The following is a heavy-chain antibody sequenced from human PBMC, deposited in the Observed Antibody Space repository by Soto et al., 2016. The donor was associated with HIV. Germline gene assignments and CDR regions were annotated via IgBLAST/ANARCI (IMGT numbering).Heavy chain of an antibody. CDR3: TRDSSYCSGGSCYSYGYYYYMDV. CDR2: IRSKAYGGTT. J-gene: IGHJ6*03. D-gene: IGHD2-15*01. V-gene: IGHV3-49*04. CDR1: GFTFGDYA. Sequence: EVQLVESGGGLVQPGRSLRLSCTASGFTFGDYAMSWVRQAPGKGLEWVGFIRSKAYGGTTEYAASVKGRFTISRDDSKSIAYLQMNSLKTEDTAVYYCTRDSSYCSGGSCYSYGYYYYMDVWGKGTTVTVSS.